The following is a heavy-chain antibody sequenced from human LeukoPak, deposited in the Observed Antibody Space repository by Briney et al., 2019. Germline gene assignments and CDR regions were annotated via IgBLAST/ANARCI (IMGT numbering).Heavy chain of an antibody. D-gene: IGHD3-16*01. CDR1: GFNFTNYV. Sequence: GGSLRLSCAASGFNFTNYVMHWVRQAPGKGLEWVSFIGSDGSDKHYADSVKGRFTISRDNSKNTLYLQMNSLRPEDTAVYYCAKDLSSGGGYDWGQGTMVTVSS. CDR3: AKDLSSGGGYD. J-gene: IGHJ3*01. V-gene: IGHV3-30*02. CDR2: IGSDGSDK.